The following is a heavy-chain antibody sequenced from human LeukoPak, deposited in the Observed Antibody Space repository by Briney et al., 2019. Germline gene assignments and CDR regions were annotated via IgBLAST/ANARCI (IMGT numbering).Heavy chain of an antibody. V-gene: IGHV3-23*01. D-gene: IGHD2-15*01. CDR1: GFTFSGYA. J-gene: IGHJ4*02. Sequence: GGSLRLSCAASGFTFSGYAMTWVRQAPGKGLEWVSAISGSGDSPYYADSVKGRFTISRDNSKNTLHLQMNSLRVEDTAVYYCATTFPYCSSGTCALGGQGTLVTVSS. CDR3: ATTFPYCSSGTCAL. CDR2: ISGSGDSP.